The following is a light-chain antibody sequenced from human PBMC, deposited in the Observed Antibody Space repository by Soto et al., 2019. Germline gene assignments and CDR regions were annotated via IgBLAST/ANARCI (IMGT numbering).Light chain of an antibody. Sequence: QSVLTQPASGAGSPGQSITISCTGTSSDVGGYNYVSWYQQHPGKAPKLMIYDVSNRPSRVSNRFAGSKSGNTASRTISGLQAEDEADYYCSSYTSSSTLYVFGTGTKVTVL. CDR2: DVS. CDR3: SSYTSSSTLYV. V-gene: IGLV2-14*01. J-gene: IGLJ1*01. CDR1: SSDVGGYNY.